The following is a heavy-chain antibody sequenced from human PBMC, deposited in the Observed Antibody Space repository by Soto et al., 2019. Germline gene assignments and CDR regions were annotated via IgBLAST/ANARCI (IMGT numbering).Heavy chain of an antibody. J-gene: IGHJ4*02. V-gene: IGHV4-30-2*01. Sequence: SETLSLTCAVSGGSISSGGYSWSWIRQPPGKGLEWIGYIYHSGSTYYNPSLKSRVTISVDRSKNQFSLKLSSVTAADTAVYYCARGYYDSSGFPGGYFDYWGQGTLVTVSS. D-gene: IGHD3-22*01. CDR2: IYHSGST. CDR3: ARGYYDSSGFPGGYFDY. CDR1: GGSISSGGYS.